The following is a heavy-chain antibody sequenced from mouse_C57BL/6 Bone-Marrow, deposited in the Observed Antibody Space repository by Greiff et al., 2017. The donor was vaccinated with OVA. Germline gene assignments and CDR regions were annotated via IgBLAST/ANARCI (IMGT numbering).Heavy chain of an antibody. D-gene: IGHD2-3*01. J-gene: IGHJ1*03. V-gene: IGHV1-82*01. CDR2: IYPGDGDT. Sequence: VQLQQSGPELVKPGASVKISCKASGYAFSSSWMNWVKQRPGKGLEWIGRIYPGDGDTNYNGKFKGKATLTADKSSSTAYMQLSSLTSEDSAVYFCARGDDGYPYWYFDVWGTGTTVTVSS. CDR1: GYAFSSSW. CDR3: ARGDDGYPYWYFDV.